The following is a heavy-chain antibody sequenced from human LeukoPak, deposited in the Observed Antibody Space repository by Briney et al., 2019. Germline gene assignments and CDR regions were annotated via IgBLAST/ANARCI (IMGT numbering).Heavy chain of an antibody. D-gene: IGHD3-3*01. CDR2: MNPNSGNT. CDR3: ARCISILPSGFDP. Sequence: GASVKVSCKASGYTFTSYDINWVRQATGQGLEWMGWMNPNSGNTGYAQKFQGRVTITRNTSISTAYMELSSLRSDDTAVYYCARCISILPSGFDPWGQGTLVTVFS. J-gene: IGHJ5*02. CDR1: GYTFTSYD. V-gene: IGHV1-8*03.